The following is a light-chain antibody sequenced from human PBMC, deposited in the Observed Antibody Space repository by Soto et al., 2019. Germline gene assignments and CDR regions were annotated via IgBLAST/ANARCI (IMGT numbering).Light chain of an antibody. J-gene: IGKJ1*01. CDR1: QTVSSNY. CDR3: QQYGSSPRT. CDR2: GAS. Sequence: EIVLPQSPSSRSLWPGERSTLSCSASQTVSSNYLAWYQQRPGQAPRLIIYGASSRATGIPDRFSGSGSGTDFTLTIRRLEPEDFAVYYCQQYGSSPRTFGQGTKVDI. V-gene: IGKV3-20*01.